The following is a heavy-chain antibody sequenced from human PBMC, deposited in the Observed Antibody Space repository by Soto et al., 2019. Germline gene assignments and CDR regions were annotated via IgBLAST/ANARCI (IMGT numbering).Heavy chain of an antibody. Sequence: QVQLQEAGPGLVKPSQTLSLTCSVSGGSITNGGYYWSWLRQHPGKGLEWIGYIYYGGRTAYNPSLKSRVNISIDTSKNQFSLKLSSVTAADTAVYYCARAKGAPVGLIDYWGQGTMVTVSS. CDR2: IYYGGRT. D-gene: IGHD1-26*01. J-gene: IGHJ4*02. CDR1: GGSITNGGYY. CDR3: ARAKGAPVGLIDY. V-gene: IGHV4-31*03.